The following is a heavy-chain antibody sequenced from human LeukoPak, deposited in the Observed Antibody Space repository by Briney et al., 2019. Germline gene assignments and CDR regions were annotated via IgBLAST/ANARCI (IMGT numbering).Heavy chain of an antibody. D-gene: IGHD2-21*01. V-gene: IGHV1-2*02. J-gene: IGHJ3*02. CDR1: GYTFTGYY. Sequence: ASVKVSCKASGYTFTGYYMHWVRQTPGQGLEWMGWINPNSGGTNYAQKFQGRVTMTRDTSISTAYMELSRLRSDDTAVYYCARFVVTSRAFDIWGQGTMVTVSS. CDR2: INPNSGGT. CDR3: ARFVVTSRAFDI.